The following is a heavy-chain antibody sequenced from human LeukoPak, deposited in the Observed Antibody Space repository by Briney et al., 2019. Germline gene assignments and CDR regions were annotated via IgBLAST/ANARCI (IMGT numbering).Heavy chain of an antibody. Sequence: TSETLSLTCTVSGGSISSYYWTWIRQPPGKGLEWIGYIDYSGSTNYNPSLKSRVTISVDTSKDQFSLKLSSVTAADTAVYYCARRRRSYGRLDAFDIWGQRTLVTVSS. V-gene: IGHV4-59*01. CDR1: GGSISSYY. D-gene: IGHD3-16*01. CDR2: IDYSGST. CDR3: ARRRRSYGRLDAFDI. J-gene: IGHJ3*02.